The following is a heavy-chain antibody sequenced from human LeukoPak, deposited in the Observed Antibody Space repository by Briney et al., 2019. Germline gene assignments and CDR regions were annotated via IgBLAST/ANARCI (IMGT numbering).Heavy chain of an antibody. D-gene: IGHD3-10*01. CDR3: ARVRRADPRLLY. Sequence: ASVKVSCKASGYTFTGYYMHWVRQAPGQGLEWMGWINPNSGGTNYAQKFQGRVTMTRDTSISAAYMELSRLRSDDTAVYYCARVRRADPRLLYWGRGTLVTVSS. J-gene: IGHJ4*02. CDR2: INPNSGGT. V-gene: IGHV1-2*02. CDR1: GYTFTGYY.